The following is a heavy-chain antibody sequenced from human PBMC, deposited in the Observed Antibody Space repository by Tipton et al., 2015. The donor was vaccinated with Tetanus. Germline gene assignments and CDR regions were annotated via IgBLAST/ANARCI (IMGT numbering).Heavy chain of an antibody. V-gene: IGHV3-23*01. CDR1: GFTFSDYT. J-gene: IGHJ5*02. Sequence: SLRLSCAASGFTFSDYTMAWVRQAPGEGLEWVSTISGGGHNTHYADSVKGRFTISRDNAKNSLFLQMNSLRDEDTAVYYCVNFATSWGQGTLVTVSS. CDR2: ISGGGHNT. CDR3: VNFATS.